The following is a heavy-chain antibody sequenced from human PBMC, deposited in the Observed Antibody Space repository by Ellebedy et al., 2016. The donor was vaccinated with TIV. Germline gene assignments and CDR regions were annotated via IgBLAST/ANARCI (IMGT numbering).Heavy chain of an antibody. CDR3: GRDSGTFTNYVRY. CDR1: GFLFSNYW. CDR2: IKEDGSEN. Sequence: GESLKISCGTSGFLFSNYWMTWVRQVPGKGMEWVASIKEDGSENMYVDSVKGRFTISRDNAKNSLYLQMNSLRDDDTAVYYCGRDSGTFTNYVRYWGQGTLVTVSS. D-gene: IGHD3-16*01. V-gene: IGHV3-7*01. J-gene: IGHJ4*02.